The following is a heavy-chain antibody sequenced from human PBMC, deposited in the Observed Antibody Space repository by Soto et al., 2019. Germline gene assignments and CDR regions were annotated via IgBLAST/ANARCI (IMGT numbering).Heavy chain of an antibody. CDR1: GGSISSYY. D-gene: IGHD3-22*01. CDR3: ARLTRGSDSSGYSDDY. J-gene: IGHJ4*02. V-gene: IGHV4-59*08. Sequence: QVQLQESGPGLVKPSETLSLTCTVSGGSISSYYWSWIRQPPGKGLEWIGYIYYSGSTNYNPSLKSRVTISVDTSKNQFSRKLSSVTAADTAVYYCARLTRGSDSSGYSDDYWGQGTLVTVSS. CDR2: IYYSGST.